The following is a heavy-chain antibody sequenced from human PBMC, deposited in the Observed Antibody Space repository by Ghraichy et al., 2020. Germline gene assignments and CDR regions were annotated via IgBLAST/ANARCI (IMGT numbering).Heavy chain of an antibody. V-gene: IGHV4-39*01. CDR2: IYYSGST. CDR1: GGSISSSSYY. Sequence: LSLTCTVSGGSISSSSYYWGWIRQPPGKGLEWIGSIYYSGSTYYNPSLKSRVTISVDTSKNQFSLKLSSVTAADTAVYYCATTDSGQSANWYFDLWGRGTLVTVSS. D-gene: IGHD6-19*01. J-gene: IGHJ2*01. CDR3: ATTDSGQSANWYFDL.